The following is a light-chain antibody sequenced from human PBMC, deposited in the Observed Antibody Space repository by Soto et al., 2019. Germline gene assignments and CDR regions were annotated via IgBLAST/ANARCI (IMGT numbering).Light chain of an antibody. CDR2: GAS. Sequence: DIVLTQSPSTLSLSPGERATLSCRASQSVSSSYLAWYQQKPGQAPRLLIYGASSRACGIADRFSGSGSGTDSTLTISRLEPEDFEVYSCQQYGSSPPLYTFGQGTKLEIK. V-gene: IGKV3-20*01. J-gene: IGKJ2*01. CDR3: QQYGSSPPLYT. CDR1: QSVSSSY.